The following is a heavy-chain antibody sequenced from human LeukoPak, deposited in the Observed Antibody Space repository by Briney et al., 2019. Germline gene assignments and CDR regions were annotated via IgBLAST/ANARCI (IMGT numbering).Heavy chain of an antibody. D-gene: IGHD6-13*01. CDR3: ARESSWTFDY. J-gene: IGHJ4*02. CDR1: GFTFSSYR. CDR2: ISSSSSYI. V-gene: IGHV3-21*01. Sequence: GGSLRLSCAASGFTFSSYRMNWVRQAPGKGLEWVSSISSSSSYIYYADSVKGRFTISRDNAKNSLYLQMNSLRAEDTAVYYCARESSWTFDYWGQGTLVTVSS.